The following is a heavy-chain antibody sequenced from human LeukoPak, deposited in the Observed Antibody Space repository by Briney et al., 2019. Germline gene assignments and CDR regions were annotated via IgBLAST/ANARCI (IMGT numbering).Heavy chain of an antibody. V-gene: IGHV3-30-3*01. CDR2: ISYDGSNK. CDR3: ARGKGVLMVYGRFDY. D-gene: IGHD2-8*01. CDR1: RFTFGHYA. Sequence: PGGSLRLSCAASRFTFGHYAMHWVRQAPGKGLEWVAVISYDGSNKYYADSVKGRFTISRDNSKNTLYLQMNSLRAEDTAVYYCARGKGVLMVYGRFDYWGQGTLVTVSS. J-gene: IGHJ4*02.